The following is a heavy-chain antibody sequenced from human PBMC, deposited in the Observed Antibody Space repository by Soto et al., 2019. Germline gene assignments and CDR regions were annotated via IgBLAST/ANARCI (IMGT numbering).Heavy chain of an antibody. D-gene: IGHD6-13*01. CDR2: ISGSGGST. CDR1: GFTFSSYA. J-gene: IGHJ4*02. Sequence: GGSLRLSCAASGFTFSSYAMSWVRQAPGKGLEWVSAISGSGGSTYYADSVKGRFTISRDNSKNTLYLQMNSLRAEDTAVYYCAKDLGYSSSWYRLYLDYWGQGTLVTVSS. CDR3: AKDLGYSSSWYRLYLDY. V-gene: IGHV3-23*01.